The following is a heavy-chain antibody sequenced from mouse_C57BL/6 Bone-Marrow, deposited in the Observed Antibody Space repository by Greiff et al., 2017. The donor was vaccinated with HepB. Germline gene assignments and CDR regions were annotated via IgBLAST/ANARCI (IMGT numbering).Heavy chain of an antibody. V-gene: IGHV5-2*01. D-gene: IGHD2-3*01. J-gene: IGHJ1*03. CDR2: INSDGGST. CDR1: EYEFPSHD. Sequence: EVKLMESGGGLVQPGESLKLSCESNEYEFPSHDMSWVRKTPEKRLELVAAINSDGGSTYYPDTMERRFIISRDNTKKTLYLQMSSRRSEDTALYYCARLREMVTYSYWYFDVWGTGTTVTVSS. CDR3: ARLREMVTYSYWYFDV.